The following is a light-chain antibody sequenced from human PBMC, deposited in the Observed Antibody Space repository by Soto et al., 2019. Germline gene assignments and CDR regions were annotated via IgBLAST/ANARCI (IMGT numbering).Light chain of an antibody. Sequence: DIQMTQSPSSLSASVGDRVTITCRASQSISNYLNWYQQKPGKAPKLLIYAASSLQGAVPSRFSGSGSGTDFTLTISSLQPDDFATYYCQQSYSTPLTFGPGTKVHIK. CDR3: QQSYSTPLT. J-gene: IGKJ3*01. CDR1: QSISNY. CDR2: AAS. V-gene: IGKV1-39*01.